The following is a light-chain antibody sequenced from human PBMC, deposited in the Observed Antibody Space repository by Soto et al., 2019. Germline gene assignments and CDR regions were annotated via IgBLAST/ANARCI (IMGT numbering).Light chain of an antibody. CDR1: QSVSSY. V-gene: IGKV3-15*01. J-gene: IGKJ4*01. Sequence: EIMLTQSPATLSLSPGERATLSCRASQSVSSYLAWYQQKPGQAPRLLIYGASTRATGIPARFSGSGSGTEFTLTISSLQSEDFAVYYCQQYDNWPLTFGGGTKVDI. CDR3: QQYDNWPLT. CDR2: GAS.